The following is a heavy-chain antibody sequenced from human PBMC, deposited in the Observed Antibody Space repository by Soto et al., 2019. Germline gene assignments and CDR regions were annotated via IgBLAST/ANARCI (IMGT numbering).Heavy chain of an antibody. Sequence: EVQLVESGGGLVQPGGSLRLSCAASGFTFSSYSMNWVRQAPGKGLEWVSYISSSSSTIYYADSVKGRFTISRDNAKNSMYLQMNSLRDEDTAVYYCAITGKPSYYFWSGSLVDYWGQGTLVTVSS. D-gene: IGHD3-3*01. J-gene: IGHJ4*02. CDR3: AITGKPSYYFWSGSLVDY. CDR1: GFTFSSYS. CDR2: ISSSSSTI. V-gene: IGHV3-48*02.